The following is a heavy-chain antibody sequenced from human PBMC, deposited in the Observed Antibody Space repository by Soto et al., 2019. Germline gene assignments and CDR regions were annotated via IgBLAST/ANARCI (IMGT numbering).Heavy chain of an antibody. J-gene: IGHJ4*02. V-gene: IGHV4-39*01. CDR1: GGSISSNNYY. CDR2: IFYTGST. Sequence: HLQLQESGPGLVKPSETLSLTCTVSGGSISSNNYYWGWIRQPPGKGLEWIGSIFYTGSTYHNPSLKSRVTLSVAMSKHQFSLKLSSVTAADTAVYYCASPPPGQLQVLLYPPLLAYWGQGALVTVSS. D-gene: IGHD3-3*01. CDR3: ASPPPGQLQVLLYPPLLAY.